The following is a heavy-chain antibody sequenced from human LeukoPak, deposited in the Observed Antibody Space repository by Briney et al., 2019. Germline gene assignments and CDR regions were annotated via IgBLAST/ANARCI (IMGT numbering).Heavy chain of an antibody. CDR3: ARASPYDNWSGYWFDP. CDR1: GGSISTYY. V-gene: IGHV4-59*01. CDR2: INYSGST. D-gene: IGHD3-3*01. J-gene: IGHJ5*02. Sequence: SETLSLTCTVSGGSISTYYWSWIRQPPGKGLEWIGYINYSGSTKYNPSLKSRVTISVDKSKNQFSLKVNSVTAADTAVYYCARASPYDNWSGYWFDPWGQGTLVTDSS.